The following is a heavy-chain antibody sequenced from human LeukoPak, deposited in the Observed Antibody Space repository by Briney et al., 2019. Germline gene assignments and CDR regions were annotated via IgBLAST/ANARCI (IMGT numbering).Heavy chain of an antibody. CDR3: ARDALSYDILTGYTGGYFDY. CDR2: IYYSGST. Sequence: SETLSLTCTVSGGSISSGGYYWSWIRQHPGKGLEWIGYIYYSGSTYYNPSLKSRVTISVDTSKNQFSLKLSSVTAADTAVYYCARDALSYDILTGYTGGYFDYWGQGTLVTVSS. CDR1: GGSISSGGYY. J-gene: IGHJ4*02. V-gene: IGHV4-31*03. D-gene: IGHD3-9*01.